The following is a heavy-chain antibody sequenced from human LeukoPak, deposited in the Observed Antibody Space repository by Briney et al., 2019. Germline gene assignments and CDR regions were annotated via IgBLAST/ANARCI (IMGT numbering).Heavy chain of an antibody. J-gene: IGHJ4*02. Sequence: SETLSLTCAVYGGSFSGYYWSWIRQPPGKGLEWIGEINHSGSTNYNPSLKSRVTISVDTSKNQFSLKLSSVTAADTAVYYCARGIGVKYDFWSGQSPYYFDYWGQGTLVTVSS. CDR2: INHSGST. CDR3: ARGIGVKYDFWSGQSPYYFDY. V-gene: IGHV4-34*01. CDR1: GGSFSGYY. D-gene: IGHD3-3*01.